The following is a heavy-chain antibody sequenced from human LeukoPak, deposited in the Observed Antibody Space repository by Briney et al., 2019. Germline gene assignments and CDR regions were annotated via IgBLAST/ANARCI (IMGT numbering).Heavy chain of an antibody. V-gene: IGHV7-4-1*02. CDR3: ARGVLAVVVVARQGDWFDP. Sequence: GASEKVSCKASGYTFTSYAMNWVRQAPGQGLEWMGWINTNTGNPTYAQGFTGRFVFSLDTSVSTAYLQISSLKAEDTAVYYCARGVLAVVVVARQGDWFDPWGQGTLVTVSS. J-gene: IGHJ5*02. CDR2: INTNTGNP. CDR1: GYTFTSYA. D-gene: IGHD2-15*01.